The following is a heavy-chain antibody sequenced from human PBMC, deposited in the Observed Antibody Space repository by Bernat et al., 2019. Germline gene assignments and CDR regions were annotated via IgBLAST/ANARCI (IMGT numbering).Heavy chain of an antibody. CDR2: INSDGCST. V-gene: IGHV3-74*03. J-gene: IGHJ3*02. CDR3: GGLGASGDI. Sequence: EVQVVESGGGLVQPGGSLRLSCAGSGFTFRSYWMHWVRQVPGKGLVWVSRINSDGCSTTYADSVKGRFTISRDNAKNTVYLQMNSLRAEDTAVYHCGGLGASGDIWGQGTLVTVSS. CDR1: GFTFRSYW. D-gene: IGHD3-10*01.